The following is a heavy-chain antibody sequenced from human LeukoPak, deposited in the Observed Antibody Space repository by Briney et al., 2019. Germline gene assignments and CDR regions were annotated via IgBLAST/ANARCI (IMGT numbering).Heavy chain of an antibody. V-gene: IGHV3-11*01. Sequence: PGGSLRLSCAASGFTFSDYYMSWIRQAPGKGLEWVSYISSSGSTIYYADSVKGRFTISRDNAKNSLYLQMNSLRAEDTAVYYCARGSDREIMYYYYMDVWGKGTTVTVSS. CDR3: ARGSDREIMYYYYMDV. CDR2: ISSSGSTI. CDR1: GFTFSDYY. J-gene: IGHJ6*03.